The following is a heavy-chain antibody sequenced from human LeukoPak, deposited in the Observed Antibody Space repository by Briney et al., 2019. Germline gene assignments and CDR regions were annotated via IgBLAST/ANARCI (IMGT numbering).Heavy chain of an antibody. Sequence: GGSLRLSCAASGFTFSSYAMHWVRQAPGKGLEYVSAISSNGGSTYYANSVKGRFTISRDNSKNTLYLQMGSLRAEDMAVYYCARGGASVAGGWYFDYWGQGPLVTVSS. V-gene: IGHV3-64*01. CDR2: ISSNGGST. J-gene: IGHJ4*02. CDR3: ARGGASVAGGWYFDY. CDR1: GFTFSSYA. D-gene: IGHD6-19*01.